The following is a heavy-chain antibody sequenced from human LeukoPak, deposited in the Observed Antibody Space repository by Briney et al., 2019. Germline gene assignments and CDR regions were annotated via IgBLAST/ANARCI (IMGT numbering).Heavy chain of an antibody. CDR1: GFTFSSYW. CDR2: IKQDGSEK. J-gene: IGHJ1*01. V-gene: IGHV3-7*01. CDR3: ARDTKKYYYDSSGYHFQH. Sequence: GGSLRLSCAASGFTFSSYWMSWVRQAPGKGLEWVANIKQDGSEKYYADSVKGRFTISRDNAKNSLYLQMNSLRAEDTAVYYCARDTKKYYYDSSGYHFQHWGQGTLVTVSS. D-gene: IGHD3-22*01.